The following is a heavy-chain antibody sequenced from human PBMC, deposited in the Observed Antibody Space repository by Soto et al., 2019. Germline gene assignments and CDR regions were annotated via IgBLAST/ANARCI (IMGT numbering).Heavy chain of an antibody. CDR3: AGGANDFWSGYYPWFDP. J-gene: IGHJ5*02. CDR1: GGSISSGGYS. D-gene: IGHD3-3*01. Sequence: QLQLQESGSGLVKPSQTLSLTCAVSGGSISSGGYSWSWIRQPPGKGLEWIGYIYHSGSTYYNPSLKSRVTISVNRSKNQFSRKLSSVTAADTAVYYGAGGANDFWSGYYPWFDPWAREPWSPSPQ. V-gene: IGHV4-30-2*01. CDR2: IYHSGST.